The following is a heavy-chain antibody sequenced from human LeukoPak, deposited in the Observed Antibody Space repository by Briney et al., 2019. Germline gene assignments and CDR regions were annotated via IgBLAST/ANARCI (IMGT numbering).Heavy chain of an antibody. V-gene: IGHV4-59*01. Sequence: SETLSLTCTVSGGSISSYYWSWIRQPPGKGLEWIGYIYYSGSTNYNPSLKSRVTISVDTSKNQFSLKLSSVTAADTAVYYCARDGATMVRGVIRDWGQGTLVTVSS. D-gene: IGHD3-10*01. J-gene: IGHJ4*02. CDR2: IYYSGST. CDR3: ARDGATMVRGVIRD. CDR1: GGSISSYY.